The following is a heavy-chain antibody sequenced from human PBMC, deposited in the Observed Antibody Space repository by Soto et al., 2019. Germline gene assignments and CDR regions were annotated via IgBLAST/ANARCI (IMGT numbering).Heavy chain of an antibody. V-gene: IGHV3-23*01. CDR3: AKFSGSITGCYLDY. CDR2: ISDSGGTT. CDR1: GFTFSNYA. D-gene: IGHD1-20*01. Sequence: EVQLLESGGELVQPGGSLRLSCAASGFTFSNYAMNWVRQAPGKGLEWVSSISDSGGTTHYADSVKGRFTISRDNSKNTLFLRMDSLRVEDTAVYFCAKFSGSITGCYLDYWGQGTLITVSS. J-gene: IGHJ4*02.